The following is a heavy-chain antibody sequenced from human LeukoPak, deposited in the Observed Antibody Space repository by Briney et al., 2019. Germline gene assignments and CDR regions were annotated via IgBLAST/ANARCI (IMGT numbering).Heavy chain of an antibody. V-gene: IGHV3-7*01. CDR2: IKPDGGEI. D-gene: IGHD4-11*01. CDR3: ARGRTNGYGNNVGGFDI. CDR1: KFSFSGSW. J-gene: IGHJ3*02. Sequence: GGSLRLSCAASKFSFSGSWMSWVRQAPGKGLEWVANIKPDGGEIYYVDSVKGRFTISRDNVKDSLYLQMNSLRDEDTAVYYCARGRTNGYGNNVGGFDIWGQGTVVTVSS.